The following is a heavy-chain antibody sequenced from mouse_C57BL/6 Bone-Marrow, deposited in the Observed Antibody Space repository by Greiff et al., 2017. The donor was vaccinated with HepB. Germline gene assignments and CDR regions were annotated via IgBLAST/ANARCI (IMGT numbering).Heavy chain of an antibody. V-gene: IGHV1-15*01. CDR3: TGSLDY. J-gene: IGHJ4*01. CDR2: IDPETGGT. CDR1: GYTFTDYE. Sequence: VQLQESGAELVRPGASVTLSCKASGYTFTDYELHWVKQTPVHGLEWIGAIDPETGGTAYNQKFKGKAILTADKSSSTAYMELRSLTSADSAVYYCTGSLDYWGQGTSVTVTS.